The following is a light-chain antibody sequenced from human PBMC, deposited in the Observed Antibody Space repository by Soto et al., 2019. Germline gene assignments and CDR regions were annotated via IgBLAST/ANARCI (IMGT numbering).Light chain of an antibody. V-gene: IGLV2-8*01. CDR2: EVS. CDR3: SSYAGSNIWV. Sequence: QAVVTQPPSASGSPGQSVTISCTGTSSDVGGYNYVSWYQQHPGKAPKLMIYEVSKRPSGVPDRLSGSKSGNTASLTVSGLQAEDEADYYCSSYAGSNIWVFGGGTKLTVL. J-gene: IGLJ3*02. CDR1: SSDVGGYNY.